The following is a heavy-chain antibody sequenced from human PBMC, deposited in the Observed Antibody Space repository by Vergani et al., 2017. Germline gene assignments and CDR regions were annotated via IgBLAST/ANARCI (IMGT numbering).Heavy chain of an antibody. Sequence: EVQLVQSGAEVKKPGESLKISCKGSGYSFTCYWIGWVRQMPGKGLEWMGIIYPGDSDTRYSPSFQGQVTISADKSISTAYLQWSSLKASDTAMYYCARQDRRTGTTPDLYYWGQGTLVTVSS. CDR3: ARQDRRTGTTPDLYY. J-gene: IGHJ4*02. CDR2: IYPGDSDT. CDR1: GYSFTCYW. D-gene: IGHD1-7*01. V-gene: IGHV5-51*01.